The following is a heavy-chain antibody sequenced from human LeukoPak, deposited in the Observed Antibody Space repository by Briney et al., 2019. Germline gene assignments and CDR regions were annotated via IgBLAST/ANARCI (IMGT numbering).Heavy chain of an antibody. J-gene: IGHJ4*02. D-gene: IGHD3-9*01. Sequence: GESLKISCKGSGYSFTSYWIVWVRQMPGTDLEWMGIIYPDDSDTKYSPSFQGQVTISADKSINAAYLQWTSLKASATAMYYCATRSVFYHFNYWGQGTLVTVSS. CDR2: IYPDDSDT. CDR1: GYSFTSYW. CDR3: ATRSVFYHFNY. V-gene: IGHV5-51*01.